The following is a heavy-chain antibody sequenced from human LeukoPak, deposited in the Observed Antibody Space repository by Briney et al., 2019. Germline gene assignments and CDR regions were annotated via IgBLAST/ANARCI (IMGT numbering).Heavy chain of an antibody. Sequence: SETLSLTCTVSGGSISGYYWSWIRQPPGKGLEWIGYIYYSGSTNYSPSLKSRVTISVDTSENQFSLKLSSVTAADTAVYYCARLIYDSGSYLFDYWGQGTLVTVST. CDR2: IYYSGST. CDR3: ARLIYDSGSYLFDY. J-gene: IGHJ4*02. CDR1: GGSISGYY. D-gene: IGHD3-16*02. V-gene: IGHV4-59*01.